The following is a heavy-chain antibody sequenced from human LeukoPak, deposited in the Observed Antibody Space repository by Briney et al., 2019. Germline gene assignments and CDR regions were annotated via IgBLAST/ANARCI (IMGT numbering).Heavy chain of an antibody. CDR1: GGSISSSTYY. J-gene: IGHJ4*02. CDR3: ARHGPTRKHWLVGYYFDY. V-gene: IGHV4-39*01. D-gene: IGHD6-19*01. CDR2: YTGST. Sequence: SETLSLTCTVSGGSISSSTYYWGWIRQPPGKGLEWIGSYTGSTDYNPSLKSRVAISVDASKSQISLRLSSVTAADTAVYYCARHGPTRKHWLVGYYFDYWGQGTLVTVSS.